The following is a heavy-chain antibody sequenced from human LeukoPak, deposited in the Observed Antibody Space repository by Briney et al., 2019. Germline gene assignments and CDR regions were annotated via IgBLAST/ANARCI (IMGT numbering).Heavy chain of an antibody. CDR3: ARVSGDSSGYYYYYYYMDV. CDR1: GYTFTSYG. Sequence: GASVKVSCKASGYTFTSYGISWVRQAPGQGLEWMGWISAYNGNTNYAQKFQGRVTMTRDASISTAYMELSRLRSDDTAVYYCARVSGDSSGYYYYYYYMDVWGKGTTVTISS. J-gene: IGHJ6*03. D-gene: IGHD3-22*01. CDR2: ISAYNGNT. V-gene: IGHV1-18*01.